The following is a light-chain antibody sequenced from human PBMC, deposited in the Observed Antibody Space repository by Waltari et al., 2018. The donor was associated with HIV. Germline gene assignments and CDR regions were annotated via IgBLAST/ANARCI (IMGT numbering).Light chain of an antibody. CDR3: GTWDSSLSVGL. V-gene: IGLV1-51*01. CDR2: ENN. CDR1: SSNIGNNY. J-gene: IGLJ3*02. Sequence: QSVLTQPPSVSAAPGQKVTIYCSGSSSNIGNNYVSWYQQFPGTAPKILIFENNKRPSWIPDRFSGSKSGTSATLGITGLQTGDEADYYCGTWDSSLSVGLFGGGTKLTVL.